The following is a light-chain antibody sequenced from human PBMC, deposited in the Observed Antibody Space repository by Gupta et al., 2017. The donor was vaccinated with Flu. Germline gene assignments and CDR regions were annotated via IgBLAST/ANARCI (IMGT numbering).Light chain of an antibody. CDR3: QQTHNFPPT. V-gene: IGKV1-39*01. CDR1: QSINIY. CDR2: AAS. Sequence: PSSLFASVGDRVTITCRASQSINIYLSWYQHKPGKAPNLLIYAASTLQRGVPSRFSGSGTGTDFTLTISSLQPEDFATYYCQQTHNFPPTFGQGTKLEF. J-gene: IGKJ2*01.